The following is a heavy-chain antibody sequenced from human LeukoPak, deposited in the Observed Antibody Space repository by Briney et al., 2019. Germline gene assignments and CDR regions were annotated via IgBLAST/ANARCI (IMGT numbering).Heavy chain of an antibody. Sequence: GGSLRLSCAASGFIFSHYGMHWVRQAPGKGLEWVAVISFDGSNKYYADSVKGRFTISSDNSKNTLYLQMNGLRAEDTAVYYCAKVIFACSSASCSNYYYYGVDVWGQGTTVTVSS. J-gene: IGHJ6*02. V-gene: IGHV3-30*18. CDR2: ISFDGSNK. CDR1: GFIFSHYG. CDR3: AKVIFACSSASCSNYYYYGVDV. D-gene: IGHD2-2*01.